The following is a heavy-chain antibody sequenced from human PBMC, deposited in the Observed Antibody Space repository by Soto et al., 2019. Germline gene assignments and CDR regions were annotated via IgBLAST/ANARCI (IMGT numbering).Heavy chain of an antibody. D-gene: IGHD2-21*01. V-gene: IGHV3-21*01. Sequence: GSLRLSCVASGFTFSDYSMNWVRQAPGKGLEWVSSISSDSTYIYYAYSLKGRFTISRDNTNNLLYLHMNSLGAEDTAVYYCARDDTPGKTPKVVDLWGQGTLVTVSS. CDR2: ISSDSTYI. CDR3: ARDDTPGKTPKVVDL. CDR1: GFTFSDYS. J-gene: IGHJ5*02.